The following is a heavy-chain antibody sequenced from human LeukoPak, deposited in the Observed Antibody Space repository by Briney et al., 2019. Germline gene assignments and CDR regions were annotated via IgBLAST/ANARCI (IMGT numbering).Heavy chain of an antibody. V-gene: IGHV4-34*01. CDR1: GGSFSGYY. D-gene: IGHD7-27*01. CDR3: ARAPLGFDY. J-gene: IGHJ4*02. Sequence: SETLSLTCAVYGGSFSGYYWSWIRQPPGKGLEWIGEINHSGSTNYNPSLKSRVTISVDTSKNQFSLKLSSVTAADTAVYYRARAPLGFDYWGQGTLVTVSS. CDR2: INHSGST.